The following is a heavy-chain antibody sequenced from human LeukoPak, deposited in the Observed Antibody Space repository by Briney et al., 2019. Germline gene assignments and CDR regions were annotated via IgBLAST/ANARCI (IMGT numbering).Heavy chain of an antibody. CDR1: GFTFSSYS. D-gene: IGHD3-22*01. CDR2: ISSSSSYI. V-gene: IGHV3-21*01. J-gene: IGHJ4*02. CDR3: ARSLLGSSSGYLDY. Sequence: GGSLRLSSAASGFTFSSYSMNWVRQAPGKGLEWVSSISSSSSYIYYADSVKGRFTISRDNAKNSLYLQMNSLRAEDTAVYYCARSLLGSSSGYLDYWGQGTLVTVSS.